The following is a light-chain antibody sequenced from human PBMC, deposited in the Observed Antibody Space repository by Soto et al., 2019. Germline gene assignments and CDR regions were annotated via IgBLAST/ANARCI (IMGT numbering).Light chain of an antibody. CDR1: QGIRNG. V-gene: IGKV1-17*01. J-gene: IGKJ1*01. CDR2: VAS. CDR3: LQHDAYPLT. Sequence: DLQMTQSPSSLSASVGDRVTITCRASQGIRNGFLGWYQQKPGKAPKCLIYVASRLQSGVPSRFSGSGSGTDFTLTISSLQPEDFATHYCLQHDAYPLTFCQGTKVEVK.